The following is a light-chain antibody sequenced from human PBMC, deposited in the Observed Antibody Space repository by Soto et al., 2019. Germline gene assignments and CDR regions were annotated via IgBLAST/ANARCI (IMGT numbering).Light chain of an antibody. V-gene: IGKV3-15*01. J-gene: IGKJ2*01. CDR1: QSLSRN. Sequence: EIVMTQSPATLSVSPGERATLSCRASQSLSRNLAWYQQKPGQAPRLLIYDASTRATGLPARFSGSGSGTAFTLTIYSLQSEDFAVYYCQQYEDWAYTFGQGTKLEIK. CDR3: QQYEDWAYT. CDR2: DAS.